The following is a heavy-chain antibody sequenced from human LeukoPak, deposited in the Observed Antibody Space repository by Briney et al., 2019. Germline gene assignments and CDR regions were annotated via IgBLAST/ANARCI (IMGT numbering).Heavy chain of an antibody. CDR1: GYTFTGYY. Sequence: ASVKVSCKASGYTFTGYYMHWVRQAPGQGLEWMGWINPNSGGTNYAQKFQGRVTMTRDTSISTAYMELSRLRSDDTAVYYCARDGEYSGSYYEFDYWGQGTLVTVSS. J-gene: IGHJ4*02. D-gene: IGHD1-26*01. V-gene: IGHV1-2*02. CDR3: ARDGEYSGSYYEFDY. CDR2: INPNSGGT.